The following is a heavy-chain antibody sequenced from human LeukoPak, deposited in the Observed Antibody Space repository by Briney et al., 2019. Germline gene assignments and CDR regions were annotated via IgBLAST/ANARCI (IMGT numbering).Heavy chain of an antibody. CDR1: GGSISSSSYY. CDR2: IYYSGST. J-gene: IGHJ3*02. CDR3: ARDYLGYGSGKWDDAFDI. Sequence: SETLSLTCTVSGGSISSSSYYWGWIRQPPGKGVEWIGSIYYSGSTYYNPSLKSRATMPVDTSKNQFSLKLSSVTAADTAVYYCARDYLGYGSGKWDDAFDIWGQGTMVTVSS. D-gene: IGHD3-10*01. V-gene: IGHV4-39*07.